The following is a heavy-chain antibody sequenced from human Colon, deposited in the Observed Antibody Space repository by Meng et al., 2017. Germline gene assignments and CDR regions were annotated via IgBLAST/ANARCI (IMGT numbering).Heavy chain of an antibody. CDR2: MNPTSGNT. CDR3: ARAPNASIAVAGKRMDV. CDR1: GYTFTSYD. J-gene: IGHJ6*02. Sequence: ASVKVSCKASGYTFTSYDINWVRQATGQGPEWMGWMNPTSGNTGYAQKFQGRVSMTRNTSISTAYMELSSLTSEDTAVYYCARAPNASIAVAGKRMDVWGQGTMVTVSS. D-gene: IGHD6-19*01. V-gene: IGHV1-8*01.